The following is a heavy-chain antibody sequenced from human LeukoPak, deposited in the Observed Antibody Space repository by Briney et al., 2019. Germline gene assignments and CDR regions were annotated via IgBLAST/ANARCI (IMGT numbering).Heavy chain of an antibody. CDR3: AADQLLSYYYGMDV. CDR1: GYTFTGYY. Sequence: ASVKVSCKASGYTFTGYYMHWVRQAPGQGLEWMGWINPNSGGTNYAQKFQGRVTMTRDTSISTAYMELSRLRSDDTAVYYYAADQLLSYYYGMDVWGQGTTVTVSS. V-gene: IGHV1-2*02. D-gene: IGHD2-2*01. J-gene: IGHJ6*02. CDR2: INPNSGGT.